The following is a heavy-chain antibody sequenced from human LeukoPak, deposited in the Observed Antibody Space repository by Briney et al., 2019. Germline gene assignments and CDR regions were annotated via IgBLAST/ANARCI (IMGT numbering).Heavy chain of an antibody. Sequence: SETLSLTCTVSGVSISRRTYYWGWIRQPPRRGLEWIGSIHFSGSTFYSPSLKSRVTISVDTSKNQFSLKLSSVTAADTAVYYCARGVIEYYDSSGYLFDEWGQGTLVTVSS. CDR1: GVSISRRTYY. CDR3: ARGVIEYYDSSGYLFDE. CDR2: IHFSGST. V-gene: IGHV4-39*07. J-gene: IGHJ4*02. D-gene: IGHD3-22*01.